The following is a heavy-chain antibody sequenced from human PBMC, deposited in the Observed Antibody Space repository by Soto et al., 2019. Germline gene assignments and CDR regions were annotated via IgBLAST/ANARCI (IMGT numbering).Heavy chain of an antibody. D-gene: IGHD3-22*01. Sequence: PGGSLRLSCAATGFTFRSHAMNWVRQAPGKGLEWVSVISFDGSNKYYAESVRGRYTISRDNSKNVLYLDMNSLRHDDTAIYYCARAHGPYYDSSYYGLARNYFDYWGQGALVTVSS. CDR1: GFTFRSHA. CDR3: ARAHGPYYDSSYYGLARNYFDY. CDR2: ISFDGSNK. V-gene: IGHV3-30-3*01. J-gene: IGHJ4*02.